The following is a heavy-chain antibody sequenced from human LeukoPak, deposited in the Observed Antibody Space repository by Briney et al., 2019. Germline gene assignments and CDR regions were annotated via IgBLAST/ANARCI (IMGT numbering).Heavy chain of an antibody. D-gene: IGHD6-13*01. CDR2: ISTAGDT. CDR3: ARGAVLGSSSWHNWFDP. V-gene: IGHV3-13*01. J-gene: IGHJ5*02. Sequence: SGGSLRPSCAASGFIFSSYDMHWVRQPTGKGLEWISAISTAGDTYYPGSVKGRFTISRENAKNSLYLQMNSLRAGDTAVYYCARGAVLGSSSWHNWFDPWGQGTLVTVSS. CDR1: GFIFSSYD.